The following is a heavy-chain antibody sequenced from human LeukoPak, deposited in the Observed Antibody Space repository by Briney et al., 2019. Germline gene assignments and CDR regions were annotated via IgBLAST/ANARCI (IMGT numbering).Heavy chain of an antibody. J-gene: IGHJ4*02. CDR3: ARGGSGYYSIWTAGRGYYFDY. D-gene: IGHD3-22*01. V-gene: IGHV4-59*12. CDR2: SYYNGNT. CDR1: GGSITNYY. Sequence: PSETLSLTCTVSGGSITNYYWSWIRQPPGKGLEWIGFSYYNGNTNYNPSLKSRVTISVDTSKNQFSLKLSSVTAADTAVYYCARGGSGYYSIWTAGRGYYFDYWGQGTLVTVSS.